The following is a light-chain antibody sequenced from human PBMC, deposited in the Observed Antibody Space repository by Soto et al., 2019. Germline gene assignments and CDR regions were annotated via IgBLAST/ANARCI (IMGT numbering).Light chain of an antibody. CDR3: TSSTSGSLYV. CDR2: NVS. CDR1: SSDVGGYNH. Sequence: QSALTQPASVSGSPGQSISISCTGTSSDVGGYNHVSWYQQYPGKVPKLLIYNVSHRPSGVSNRFSGSNSSNTASLTISGLQAADEADYFCTSSTSGSLYVFGTGTKGTVL. V-gene: IGLV2-14*03. J-gene: IGLJ1*01.